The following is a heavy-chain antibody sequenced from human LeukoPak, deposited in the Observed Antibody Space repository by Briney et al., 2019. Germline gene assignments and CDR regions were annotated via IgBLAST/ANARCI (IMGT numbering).Heavy chain of an antibody. CDR1: GFTFSDYD. CDR2: IGTVGDT. J-gene: IGHJ3*02. CDR3: ARFGPDAFGI. V-gene: IGHV3-13*01. D-gene: IGHD3-16*01. Sequence: GGSLRLSCAASGFTFSDYDMHWVRQVTGRGLEWVSTIGTVGDTYYRDSVKGRFTISRENANNSLYLQMNSLRGGDTAVYYCARFGPDAFGIWGPGTVVTVSS.